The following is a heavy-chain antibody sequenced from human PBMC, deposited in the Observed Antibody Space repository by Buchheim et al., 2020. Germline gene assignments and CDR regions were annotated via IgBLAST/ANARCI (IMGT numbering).Heavy chain of an antibody. D-gene: IGHD4-17*01. CDR3: ARVITVTTLFYWYFDL. CDR2: ISSSGSTI. J-gene: IGHJ2*01. Sequence: EVQLVESGGGLVQPGGSLRLSCAASGFTFSSYEMNWVRQAPGKGLEWVSYISSSGSTIYYADSVKGRFTISRDHATNSLDLQMNSLRAEDTAVYYCARVITVTTLFYWYFDLWGRGTL. CDR1: GFTFSSYE. V-gene: IGHV3-48*03.